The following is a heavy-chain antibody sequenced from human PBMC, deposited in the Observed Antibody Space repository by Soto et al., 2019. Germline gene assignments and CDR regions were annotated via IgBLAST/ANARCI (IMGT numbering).Heavy chain of an antibody. CDR3: ARHITMVRGVIRDPGYYYMDV. Sequence: SETLSLTCTVSGGSISSSSYYWGWIRQPPGKGLEWIGSIYYSGSTYYNPSLKSRVAISVDTSKNQFSLKLSSVTAADTAVYYCARHITMVRGVIRDPGYYYMDVWGKGTTVTVS. V-gene: IGHV4-39*01. CDR2: IYYSGST. D-gene: IGHD3-10*01. J-gene: IGHJ6*03. CDR1: GGSISSSSYY.